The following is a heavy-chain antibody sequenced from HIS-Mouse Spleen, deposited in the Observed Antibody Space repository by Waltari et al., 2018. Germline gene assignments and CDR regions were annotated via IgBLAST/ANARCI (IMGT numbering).Heavy chain of an antibody. CDR1: GGSISSGDYY. Sequence: QVQLQESGPGLVKPSQTLSLTCTVSGGSISSGDYYWRWIRQPPGKGLEWIGYIYYSGSTYYNPSLKSRVTISVDTSKNQFSLKLSSVTAADTAVYYCARVRRLPENRGIAALRGGFDYWGQGTLVTVSS. V-gene: IGHV4-30-4*01. J-gene: IGHJ4*02. CDR2: IYYSGST. D-gene: IGHD6-13*01. CDR3: ARVRRLPENRGIAALRGGFDY.